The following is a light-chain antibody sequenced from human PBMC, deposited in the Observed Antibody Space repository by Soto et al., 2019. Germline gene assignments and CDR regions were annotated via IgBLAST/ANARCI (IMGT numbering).Light chain of an antibody. V-gene: IGLV1-40*01. Sequence: QSALTQPPSVSGAPGQRVTTSCTGSSSNIGAGYDVHWYQQPPGTAPKLLIYGNSNRPSGVPDRFSGSKSGTSASLAITGLQAEDEADYYCQSYDSSLSGSEVFGTGTKVTVL. CDR2: GNS. CDR3: QSYDSSLSGSEV. CDR1: SSNIGAGYD. J-gene: IGLJ1*01.